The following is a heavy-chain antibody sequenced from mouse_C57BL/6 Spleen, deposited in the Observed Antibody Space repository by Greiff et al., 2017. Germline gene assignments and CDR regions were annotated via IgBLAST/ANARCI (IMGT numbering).Heavy chain of an antibody. D-gene: IGHD2-5*01. CDR1: GYTFTSYW. CDR2: IHPNSGST. CDR3: ARNSNYYAMDY. J-gene: IGHJ4*01. Sequence: QVQLQQPGAELVKPGASVKSSCKASGYTFTSYWMHWVKQRPGQGLEWIGMIHPNSGSTNYNEKFKSKATLTVDKSSSTAYMQLSSLTSEDSAVYYCARNSNYYAMDYWGQGTSVTVSS. V-gene: IGHV1-64*01.